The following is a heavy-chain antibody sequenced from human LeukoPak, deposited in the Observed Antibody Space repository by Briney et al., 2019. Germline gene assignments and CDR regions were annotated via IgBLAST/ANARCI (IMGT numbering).Heavy chain of an antibody. CDR1: GGTFSSYA. J-gene: IGHJ6*04. CDR3: ARQRRRATVTTLTSSVDYGMDV. D-gene: IGHD4-17*01. CDR2: IIPIFGTA. Sequence: SVTVSCKASGGTFSSYAISWVRQAPAQGLEWMGGIIPIFGTANYAQKFQGRVTITADKSTSTAYMELSSLRSEDTAVYYCARQRRRATVTTLTSSVDYGMDVWGKGTTVTVSS. V-gene: IGHV1-69*06.